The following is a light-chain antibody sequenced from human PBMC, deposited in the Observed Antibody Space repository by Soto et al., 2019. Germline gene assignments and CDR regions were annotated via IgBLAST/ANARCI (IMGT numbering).Light chain of an antibody. CDR2: DIS. CDR1: HSISSF. V-gene: IGKV1-5*01. Sequence: DIQMTQSPSTLSASVGDRVTITCRASHSISSFLAWYQQKPGKAPKVIIYDISNLESGVPSRFSGSGSGTEFTLTISILQPEDFATYYCQEYNTFSFTFGQGTRLEI. J-gene: IGKJ2*01. CDR3: QEYNTFSFT.